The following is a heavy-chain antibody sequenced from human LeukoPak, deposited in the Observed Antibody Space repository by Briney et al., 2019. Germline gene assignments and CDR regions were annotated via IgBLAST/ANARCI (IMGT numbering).Heavy chain of an antibody. D-gene: IGHD6-13*01. CDR2: ISGSGGST. CDR3: AKALRQLVPRWFEP. J-gene: IGHJ5*02. V-gene: IGHV3-23*01. Sequence: GGSLSLLRAVCGFIFSRYAMSWVRQAPGKALEWVSAISGSGGSTYYADSVKGRFTISSDRSKNTLYVQMNSLSAEDAAVHYCAKALRQLVPRWFEPCGQRTLVTVSS. CDR1: GFIFSRYA.